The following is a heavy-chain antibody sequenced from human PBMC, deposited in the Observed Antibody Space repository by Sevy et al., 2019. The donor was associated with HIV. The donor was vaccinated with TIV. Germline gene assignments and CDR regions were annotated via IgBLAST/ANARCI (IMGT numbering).Heavy chain of an antibody. D-gene: IGHD6-13*01. Sequence: SETLSLTCTVSGGSISSYYWSWIRQPPGKGLEWIGYIYYSGSTNYNPSLKSRVTISVDTSKNQFSLMLSSVTAADTAVYYCARAAAGLQDYYYYYMDVWGKGTTVTVSS. CDR2: IYYSGST. V-gene: IGHV4-59*01. J-gene: IGHJ6*03. CDR3: ARAAAGLQDYYYYYMDV. CDR1: GGSISSYY.